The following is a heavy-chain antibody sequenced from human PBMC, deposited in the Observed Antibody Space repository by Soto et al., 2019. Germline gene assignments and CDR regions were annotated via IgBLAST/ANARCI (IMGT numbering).Heavy chain of an antibody. CDR3: ARGRATGRFDY. J-gene: IGHJ4*02. CDR2: IIPILGIA. Sequence: SVKVSCKASGGTFGSYTISWVRQAPGQGLEWMGRIIPILGIANYAQKFQGRVTITADKSTSTAYMELSSLRSEDAAVYYCARGRATGRFDYWGQGTLVTVSS. CDR1: GGTFGSYT. V-gene: IGHV1-69*02. D-gene: IGHD5-12*01.